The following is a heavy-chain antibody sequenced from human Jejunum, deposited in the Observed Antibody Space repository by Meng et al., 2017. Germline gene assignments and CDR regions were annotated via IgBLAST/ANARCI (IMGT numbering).Heavy chain of an antibody. CDR1: GFSLSSNG. J-gene: IGHJ4*02. CDR3: AKDRLGGADNLDS. D-gene: IGHD3-16*01. CDR2: ILFDGSYK. Sequence: QVQLVESGGGVVQPGKSLRLSCAASGFSLSSNGMHWVRQASGKGLEWVAVILFDGSYKYYADSVKGRFTISRDNSNSTLYLQMNSLRTEDTAVYYCAKDRLGGADNLDSWGQGTLVTVSS. V-gene: IGHV3-30*18.